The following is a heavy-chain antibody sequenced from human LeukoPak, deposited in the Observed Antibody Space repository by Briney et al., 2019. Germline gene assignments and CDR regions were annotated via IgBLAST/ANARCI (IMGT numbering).Heavy chain of an antibody. CDR2: ISGSGGST. V-gene: IGHV3-23*01. D-gene: IGHD3-9*01. Sequence: PGGSLRLSCAASGSTFSSYAMSWVRQAPGKGLEWVSAISGSGGSTYYADSVKGRFTISRDNAKNLVYLQMSSLRVEDTAVYYCTRLAAAGSGRWAPDYWGQGTLVTVSS. CDR1: GSTFSSYA. J-gene: IGHJ4*02. CDR3: TRLAAAGSGRWAPDY.